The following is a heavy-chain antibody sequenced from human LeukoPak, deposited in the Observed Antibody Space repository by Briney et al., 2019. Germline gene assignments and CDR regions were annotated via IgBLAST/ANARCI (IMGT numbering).Heavy chain of an antibody. V-gene: IGHV3-21*01. J-gene: IGHJ4*02. D-gene: IGHD3-22*01. CDR1: GFIFSSYS. CDR3: ARGLRAMIVVVNLDY. Sequence: GGSLRLSCAASGFIFSSYSMNWVRQAPGKGLEWVSSISSSSSYIYYADSVKGRFTISRDNAKNSLYLQMNSLRAEDTAVYYCARGLRAMIVVVNLDYWGQGTLVTVSS. CDR2: ISSSSSYI.